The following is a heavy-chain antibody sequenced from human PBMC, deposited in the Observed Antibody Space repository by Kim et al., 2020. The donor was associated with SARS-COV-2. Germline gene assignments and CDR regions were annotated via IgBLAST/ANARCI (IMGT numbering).Heavy chain of an antibody. CDR2: IYPGDSDT. V-gene: IGHV5-51*01. CDR3: ARHTYYYGSGSYYTGGMDV. D-gene: IGHD3-10*01. Sequence: GESLKISCKGSGYSFTSYWIGWVRQMPGKGLEWMGIIYPGDSDTRYSPSFQGQVTISADKSISTAYLQWSSLKASDTAMYYCARHTYYYGSGSYYTGGMDVWGQGTTGTVSS. CDR1: GYSFTSYW. J-gene: IGHJ6*02.